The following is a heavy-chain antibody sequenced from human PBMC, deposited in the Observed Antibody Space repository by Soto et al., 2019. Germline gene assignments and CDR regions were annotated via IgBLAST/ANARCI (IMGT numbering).Heavy chain of an antibody. CDR1: GGSISSGGYY. D-gene: IGHD6-19*01. J-gene: IGHJ3*02. V-gene: IGHV4-31*03. CDR2: IYYSGST. Sequence: QVQLQESGPGLVKPSQTLSLTCTVSGGSISSGGYYWSWIRQHPGKGLEWIGYIYYSGSTYYNQSLKSRVTISVDTSKNQFSLKLSSVTAADTAVYYCARVGAVAGRGGAFDIWGQGTMVTVSS. CDR3: ARVGAVAGRGGAFDI.